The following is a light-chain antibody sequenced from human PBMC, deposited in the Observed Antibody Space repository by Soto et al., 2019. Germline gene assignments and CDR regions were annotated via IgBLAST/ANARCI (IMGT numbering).Light chain of an antibody. CDR1: QSINTW. J-gene: IGKJ4*01. V-gene: IGKV1-5*01. Sequence: DIQMTQSPSALSASVGDRVTITCRASQSINTWLAWYQQRPGRAPTLLIYDASSLQSGVPSRFSGGGSGTEFTLTISSLQPADFATYYCQQYNSYSLTFGGGTKVEIK. CDR3: QQYNSYSLT. CDR2: DAS.